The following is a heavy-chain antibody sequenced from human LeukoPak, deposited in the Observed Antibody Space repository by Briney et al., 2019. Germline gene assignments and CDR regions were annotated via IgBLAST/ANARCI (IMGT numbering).Heavy chain of an antibody. CDR3: ARAGDVYYYYMDV. V-gene: IGHV3-21*01. CDR2: ISSGSSYI. J-gene: IGHJ6*03. D-gene: IGHD5-24*01. CDR1: GFTFSSYS. Sequence: PGGSLRLSCAASGFTFSSYSMNWVRQAPGKGLEWVSSISSGSSYIYYADSVKGRFTISRDNAKNSLYLQMNSLRAEDTAVYYCARAGDVYYYYMDVWGKGTTVTVSS.